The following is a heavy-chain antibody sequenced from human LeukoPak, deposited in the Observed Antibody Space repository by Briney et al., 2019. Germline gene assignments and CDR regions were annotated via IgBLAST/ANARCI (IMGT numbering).Heavy chain of an antibody. CDR2: INPNSGGT. V-gene: IGHV1-2*06. CDR1: GYTFTGYY. D-gene: IGHD2-21*01. CDR3: ARAFGGAFDAFDI. J-gene: IGHJ3*02. Sequence: ASVKVSCKASGYTFTGYYMYWVRQAPGQGLEWMGRINPNSGGTNYAQKFQGRVTMTRDTSISTAYMELSRLRSDDTAVYYCARAFGGAFDAFDIWGQGTMVTVSS.